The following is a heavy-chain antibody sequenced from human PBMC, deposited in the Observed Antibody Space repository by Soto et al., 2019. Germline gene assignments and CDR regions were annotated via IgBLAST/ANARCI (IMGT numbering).Heavy chain of an antibody. CDR3: ARDVDEAMDHLDY. CDR1: GFDFRNYA. CDR2: TSDDGDIQ. D-gene: IGHD5-18*01. V-gene: IGHV3-30-3*01. J-gene: IGHJ4*02. Sequence: GGSLRLSCAASGFDFRNYAMHWVRQSPGKGPEWVAITSDDGDIQYYADSVKGRFTISRDNSKNTLYLQMTSLRSEDAAVYFCARDVDEAMDHLDYWGQGTLVTVSS.